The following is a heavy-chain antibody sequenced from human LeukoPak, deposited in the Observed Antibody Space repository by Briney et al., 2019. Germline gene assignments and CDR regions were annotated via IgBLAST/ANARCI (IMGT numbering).Heavy chain of an antibody. CDR3: AGIPIFDFRRWQLVA. Sequence: PGGSLRLSCAASGFTFSSYSMNWVRQAPGKGLEWVSVIYSGGSTYYADSVKGRFTISRDNSKNTLYLQMNSLRAEDTAVYYCAGIPIFDFRRWQLVAWGQGTLVTVSS. CDR2: IYSGGST. CDR1: GFTFSSYS. D-gene: IGHD6-13*01. J-gene: IGHJ5*02. V-gene: IGHV3-66*01.